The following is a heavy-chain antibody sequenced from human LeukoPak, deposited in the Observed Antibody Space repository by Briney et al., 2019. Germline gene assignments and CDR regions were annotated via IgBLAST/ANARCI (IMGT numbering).Heavy chain of an antibody. Sequence: PSQTLSLTCTVSGGSISSGSYYWSWIRQPPGKGLEWIGEINHSGSTNYNPSLKSRVTISVDTSKNQFSLKLSSVTAADTAVYYCARPFVAGPDWGQGTLVTVSS. D-gene: IGHD6-19*01. CDR2: INHSGST. CDR3: ARPFVAGPD. CDR1: GGSISSGSYY. J-gene: IGHJ4*02. V-gene: IGHV4-39*07.